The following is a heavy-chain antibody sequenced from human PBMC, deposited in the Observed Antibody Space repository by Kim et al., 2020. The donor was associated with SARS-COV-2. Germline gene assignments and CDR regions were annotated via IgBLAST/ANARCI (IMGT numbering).Heavy chain of an antibody. D-gene: IGHD3-10*01. CDR1: GFSLSTSGVG. J-gene: IGHJ4*02. Sequence: SGPTLVNPTQTLTLTCTFSGFSLSTSGVGVGWIRQPPGKALEWLALIYWDDDKRYSTSLKSRLTITKDTSKNQVVLTMTNMDPVDTATYYCAHNVVGFGELWTPFDYWGQGTLVTVSS. CDR3: AHNVVGFGELWTPFDY. V-gene: IGHV2-5*02. CDR2: IYWDDDK.